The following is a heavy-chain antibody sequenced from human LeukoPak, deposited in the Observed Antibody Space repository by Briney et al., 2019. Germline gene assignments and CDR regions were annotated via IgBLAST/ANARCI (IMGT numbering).Heavy chain of an antibody. J-gene: IGHJ4*02. Sequence: SETLSLTCGLSGGSLSGYNWNWIRQTPLKGLEWIGEINHGGTTHYNPSLESRVIISIDTFESQFSLILNSVTAADTAVFYCARGRVRVSPGTGYFDSWSQGAQVIVSS. CDR2: INHGGTT. CDR1: GGSLSGYN. V-gene: IGHV4-34*01. CDR3: ARGRVRVSPGTGYFDS. D-gene: IGHD2-15*01.